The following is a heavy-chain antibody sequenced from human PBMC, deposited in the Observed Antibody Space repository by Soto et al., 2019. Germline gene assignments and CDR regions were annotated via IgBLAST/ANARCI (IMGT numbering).Heavy chain of an antibody. D-gene: IGHD4-17*01. Sequence: QVQLQESGPGLVKPSQTLSLTCTVSGGSISSGGYYWSWIRQHPGKGLEWIGYIYYSGSAYYNPSLKSRGTISVDTSKNQFSLKLSSVTAAGTAVYYCARLATVTTFPGYFDLWGRGTLVTVSS. CDR3: ARLATVTTFPGYFDL. CDR2: IYYSGSA. V-gene: IGHV4-31*03. CDR1: GGSISSGGYY. J-gene: IGHJ2*01.